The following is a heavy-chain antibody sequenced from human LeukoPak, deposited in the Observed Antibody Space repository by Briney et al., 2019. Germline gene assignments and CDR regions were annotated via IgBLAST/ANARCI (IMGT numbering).Heavy chain of an antibody. CDR1: GYTFTGYY. CDR2: INPNSGGT. CDR3: ARVIGGIVVVPAADV. D-gene: IGHD2-2*01. Sequence: ASVKVSCKASGYTFTGYYIHWVRQAPGQGLEWMGWINPNSGGTNYAQKFQGRVTMTRDTSISTAYMELSRLRSDDTAVYYCARVIGGIVVVPAADVWGQGTTVIVSS. J-gene: IGHJ6*02. V-gene: IGHV1-2*02.